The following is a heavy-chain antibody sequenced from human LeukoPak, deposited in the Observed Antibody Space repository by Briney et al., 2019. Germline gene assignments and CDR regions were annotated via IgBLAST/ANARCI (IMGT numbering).Heavy chain of an antibody. V-gene: IGHV1-18*01. CDR2: MNPNSANT. D-gene: IGHD5-12*01. J-gene: IGHJ4*02. CDR1: GYTFTSYD. CDR3: ARGYRGYEVDY. Sequence: ASVKVSCKASGYTFTSYDINWVRQATGQGLEWMGWMNPNSANTNYAQKLQGRVTMTTDTSTSTVYMELRSLRSDDTAVYYCARGYRGYEVDYWGQGTLVTVSS.